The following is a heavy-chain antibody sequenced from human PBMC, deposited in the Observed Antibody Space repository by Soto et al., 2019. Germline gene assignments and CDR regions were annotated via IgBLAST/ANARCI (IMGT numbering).Heavy chain of an antibody. J-gene: IGHJ6*02. CDR2: IKQDGSEK. CDR1: GFTFSSYW. Sequence: HPGGSLRLSCAASGFTFSSYWMSWVRQAPGKGLEWVANIKQDGSEKYYVDSVKGRFTISRDNAKNSLYLQMNSLRAEDTAVYYCARVRGYCSGGSCHHPLYYYYVMDGWAQRTTVTVSS. CDR3: ARVRGYCSGGSCHHPLYYYYVMDG. V-gene: IGHV3-7*05. D-gene: IGHD2-15*01.